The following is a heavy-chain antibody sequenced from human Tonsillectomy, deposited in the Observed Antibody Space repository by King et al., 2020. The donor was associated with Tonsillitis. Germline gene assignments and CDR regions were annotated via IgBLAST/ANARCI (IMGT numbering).Heavy chain of an antibody. CDR2: ISYDGSNK. J-gene: IGHJ4*02. V-gene: IGHV3-30*18. CDR3: AKERPITIFGVVISGYFDH. D-gene: IGHD3-3*01. Sequence: QVQLVESGGGVVQPGRSLRLSCAASGFTFSGYGMHWVRQAPGKGLEWVAVISYDGSNKYYGDSVKGRFTISRDNSKNTLYLQMNSLRAEDTAVYYCAKERPITIFGVVISGYFDHWGQGTLVIVSS. CDR1: GFTFSGYG.